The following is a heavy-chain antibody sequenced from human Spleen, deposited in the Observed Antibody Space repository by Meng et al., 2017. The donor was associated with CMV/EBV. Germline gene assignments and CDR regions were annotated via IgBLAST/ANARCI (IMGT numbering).Heavy chain of an antibody. CDR2: ISSSSSYI. Sequence: GESLKISCAVSGFTFSSYSMNWVRQAPGKGLEWVSSISSSSSYIYYADSVKGRFTISRDNAKNSLYLQMNSLRAEDTAVYYCARAGLWGDFDYWGQGTLVTVSS. CDR1: GFTFSSYS. V-gene: IGHV3-21*01. D-gene: IGHD1-26*01. J-gene: IGHJ4*02. CDR3: ARAGLWGDFDY.